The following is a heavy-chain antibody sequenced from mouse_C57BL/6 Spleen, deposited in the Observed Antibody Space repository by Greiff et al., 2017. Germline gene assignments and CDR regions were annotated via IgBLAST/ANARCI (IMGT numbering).Heavy chain of an antibody. V-gene: IGHV5-9*01. CDR2: ISGGGGNT. Sequence: EVHLVESGGGLVKPGGSLKLSCAASGFTFSSYTMSWVRQTPEKRLEWVATISGGGGNTYYPDSVKGRFTISRDNAKNTLYLQMSSLRSEDTALYYCARHPYYGSLDDWGQGTTLTVSS. J-gene: IGHJ2*01. D-gene: IGHD1-1*01. CDR1: GFTFSSYT. CDR3: ARHPYYGSLDD.